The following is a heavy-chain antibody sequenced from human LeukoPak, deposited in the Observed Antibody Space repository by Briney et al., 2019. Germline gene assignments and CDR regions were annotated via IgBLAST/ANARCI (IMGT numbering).Heavy chain of an antibody. CDR3: ARSIIVGTSYYFDY. Sequence: SETLSLTCTVSGGSISDDSWTWIRQPPGKGLDWIGYISYSGSTNYNPSLKSRVTFSVDTSKNQFSLKLSSVTAADTAVYYCARSIIVGTSYYFDYWGQGALVTVSS. V-gene: IGHV4-59*08. CDR1: GGSISDDS. J-gene: IGHJ4*02. D-gene: IGHD1-26*01. CDR2: ISYSGST.